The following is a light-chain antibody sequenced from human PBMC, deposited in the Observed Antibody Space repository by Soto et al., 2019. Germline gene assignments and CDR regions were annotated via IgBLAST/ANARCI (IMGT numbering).Light chain of an antibody. Sequence: AIQMTQSPSSLSASVGDRVTITCRASQGIRNDLGWYQQKPWKAPKLLIYAASSVQSGVPSRFSGSGSGTDFTLTISSLQPEDFATYYCLQDYNYPRTFGQGTKVDIK. CDR1: QGIRND. V-gene: IGKV1-6*01. J-gene: IGKJ1*01. CDR2: AAS. CDR3: LQDYNYPRT.